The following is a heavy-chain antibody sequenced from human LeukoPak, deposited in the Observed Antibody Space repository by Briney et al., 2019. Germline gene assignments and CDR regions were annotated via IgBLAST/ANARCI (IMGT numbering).Heavy chain of an antibody. CDR2: IYPGETDT. Sequence: PGESLKISCRGSGYSFTSYWIAWVRQIPGKGLGWMGIIYPGETDTRYSTSSQGQVTISAAKSIGTASLQWSSLKASDTAMYYGASLGGNFCVSSGYSFDIWGQGTMVTVSS. CDR3: ASLGGNFCVSSGYSFDI. J-gene: IGHJ3*02. V-gene: IGHV5-51*03. D-gene: IGHD3-22*01. CDR1: GYSFTSYW.